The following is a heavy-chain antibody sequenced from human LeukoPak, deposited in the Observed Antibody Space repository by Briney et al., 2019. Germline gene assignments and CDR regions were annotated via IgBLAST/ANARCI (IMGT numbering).Heavy chain of an antibody. D-gene: IGHD3-10*01. CDR2: IYYSGST. CDR1: GGSISSYY. CDR3: ARVGSGTFDY. J-gene: IGHJ4*02. V-gene: IGHV4-59*01. Sequence: SETQSLTCTVSGGSISSYYWSWIRQPPGKGLEWIGYIYYSGSTNYNPSLKSRVTISVDTSKNQFSLKLSSVTAADTAVYYCARVGSGTFDYWGQGTLVTVSS.